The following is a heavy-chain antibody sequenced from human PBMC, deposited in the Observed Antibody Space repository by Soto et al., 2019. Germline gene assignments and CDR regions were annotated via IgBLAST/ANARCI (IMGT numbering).Heavy chain of an antibody. CDR1: GFTFSSYA. D-gene: IGHD6-19*01. Sequence: GSLRLSCAASGFTFSSYAMSWVRQAPGKGLEWVSAISGSGGSTYYADSVKGRFTISRDNSKNTLYLQMNSLRAEDTAVYYCAKALSSGWYQNWFDPWGQGALVTVSS. J-gene: IGHJ5*02. V-gene: IGHV3-23*01. CDR2: ISGSGGST. CDR3: AKALSSGWYQNWFDP.